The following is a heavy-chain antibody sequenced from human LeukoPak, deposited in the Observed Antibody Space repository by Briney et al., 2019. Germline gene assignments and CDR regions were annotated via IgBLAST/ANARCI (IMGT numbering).Heavy chain of an antibody. CDR2: INHSGST. Sequence: PAETLSLTCAVSGDSISSGGYSWSWIRQPPGKGLEWIGEINHSGSTNCNPSRNRRYTISVDTSMNHFCLKLSSVPAAHTAVYYCARVANCVTMVRGVIITGRSFDYWGQGTLVTVSS. CDR1: GDSISSGGYS. CDR3: ARVANCVTMVRGVIITGRSFDY. V-gene: IGHV4-34*01. J-gene: IGHJ4*02. D-gene: IGHD3-10*01.